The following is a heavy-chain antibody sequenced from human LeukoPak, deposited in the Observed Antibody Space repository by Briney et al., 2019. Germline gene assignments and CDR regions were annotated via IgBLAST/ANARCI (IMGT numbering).Heavy chain of an antibody. D-gene: IGHD6-19*01. CDR3: VQTSGWPGFDY. V-gene: IGHV4-4*09. Sequence: SETLSLTCTASGAPISRFYWNWVRQPPGKGLEWIGNIYNGVPTFFNPSLTSRVTLSVDTSKTQFSLQLASVTAADTAVYYCVQTSGWPGFDYWGQGILVTVSS. CDR2: IYNGVPT. CDR1: GAPISRFY. J-gene: IGHJ4*02.